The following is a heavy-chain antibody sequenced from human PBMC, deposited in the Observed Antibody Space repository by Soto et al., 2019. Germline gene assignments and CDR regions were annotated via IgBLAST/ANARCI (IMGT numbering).Heavy chain of an antibody. J-gene: IGHJ4*02. CDR2: VYYSGSI. CDR1: GGSISNYY. CDR3: ARSAYYYDYTGYYMH. Sequence: SETLSLTCTVSGGSISNYYWSWIRQPPGKGLEWIGYVYYSGSITYNPSLQSRVTISADTTKNQFSLKLTSVTAADTAVYYCARSAYYYDYTGYYMHWRQGTLVTV. D-gene: IGHD3-22*01. V-gene: IGHV4-59*01.